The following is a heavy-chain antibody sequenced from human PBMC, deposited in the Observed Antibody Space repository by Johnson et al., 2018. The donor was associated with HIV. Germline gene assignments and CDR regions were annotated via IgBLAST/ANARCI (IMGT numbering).Heavy chain of an antibody. CDR1: GFTFSDSY. Sequence: QVQLVESGGGWVKPGGSLSLSCAASGFTFSDSYMNWIRQAPGKGLEWVSYISGSDGAIWYADSVKGRFTISRDNSKNTLYLQMNSLRAEDTAVYYCAKGRDSSGFGAFDIWGQGTMVTVSS. D-gene: IGHD3-22*01. CDR2: ISGSDGAI. CDR3: AKGRDSSGFGAFDI. V-gene: IGHV3-11*04. J-gene: IGHJ3*02.